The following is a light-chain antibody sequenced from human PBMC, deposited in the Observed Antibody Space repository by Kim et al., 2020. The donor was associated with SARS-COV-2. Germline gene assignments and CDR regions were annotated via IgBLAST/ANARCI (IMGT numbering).Light chain of an antibody. CDR3: QQYFTAPLT. V-gene: IGKV3-20*01. CDR2: RAS. CDR1: QSVTANK. J-gene: IGKJ4*01. Sequence: SPGERVTLSCRASQSVTANKLAWIQQKPGQAPRFLIYRASSRATGIPDRFSGSGSGTDFTLTISRLEPEDFAVYYCQQYFTAPLTVGGGTKVDIK.